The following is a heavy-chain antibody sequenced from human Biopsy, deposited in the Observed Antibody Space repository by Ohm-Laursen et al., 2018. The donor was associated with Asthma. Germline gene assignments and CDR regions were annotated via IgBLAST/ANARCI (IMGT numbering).Heavy chain of an antibody. Sequence: GTLSLTCTVSGGSIRSHDWTWIRLPPGKGLEYIGDVSHTGSTNYNPSLKSRVTMSLDTSKSQFSLRLTSVPPADTAVYYCARLADCSGGACHSYGWFDPWGQGTRVTVSS. CDR3: ARLADCSGGACHSYGWFDP. V-gene: IGHV4-59*11. CDR2: VSHTGST. CDR1: GGSIRSHD. J-gene: IGHJ5*02. D-gene: IGHD2-15*01.